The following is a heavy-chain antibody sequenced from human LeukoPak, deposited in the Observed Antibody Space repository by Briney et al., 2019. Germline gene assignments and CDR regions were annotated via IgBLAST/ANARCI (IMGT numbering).Heavy chain of an antibody. CDR3: ANEIRPNDY. J-gene: IGHJ4*02. CDR1: GLTFSGRA. CDR2: IDISGDNT. V-gene: IGHV3-23*01. Sequence: PGGSLRLSCAVSGLTFSGRAMTWVRQAPGQGLQWVSSIDISGDNTAYADAVKGRFTISRDNSRSTLYLRMNDLRVEDSAIYYCANEIRPNDYWGQGTLVTVSS.